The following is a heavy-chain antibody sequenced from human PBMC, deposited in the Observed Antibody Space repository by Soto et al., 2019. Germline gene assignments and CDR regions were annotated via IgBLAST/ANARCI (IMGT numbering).Heavy chain of an antibody. CDR3: ATDSPNVGIGYFDS. CDR2: IVSGGST. Sequence: EVQVVESGGDLIQPGGSLRLSCAASGFKVGSSYVTWVRQAPGKGLEWVSVIVSGGSTHYADSVTGRFTVSRDVSNNTVYLHMSSLRAEYTAVYFCATDSPNVGIGYFDSWGLGTLVTVSS. J-gene: IGHJ4*02. D-gene: IGHD1-26*01. V-gene: IGHV3-53*01. CDR1: GFKVGSSY.